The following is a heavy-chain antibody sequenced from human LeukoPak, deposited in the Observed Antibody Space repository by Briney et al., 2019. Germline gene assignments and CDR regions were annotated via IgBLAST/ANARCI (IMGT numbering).Heavy chain of an antibody. CDR3: ASNTGTVFDY. J-gene: IGHJ4*02. CDR2: IYYSGST. CDR1: GGYISSYY. D-gene: IGHD7-27*01. V-gene: IGHV4-59*01. Sequence: SETLSLTCTVSGGYISSYYWSWIRQPPGKGLEWIGYIYYSGSTEYNPSLRSRVTISLDMSKHQFSLNLTSVTAADTAVYYCASNTGTVFDYWGQGALVTVSS.